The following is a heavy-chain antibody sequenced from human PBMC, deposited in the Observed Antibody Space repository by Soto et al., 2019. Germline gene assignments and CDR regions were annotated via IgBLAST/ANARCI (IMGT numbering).Heavy chain of an antibody. D-gene: IGHD3-3*01. J-gene: IGHJ3*02. Sequence: GGSLRLSCAASGFTFSSYWMSWVRQAPGKGLEWVANIKQDGSEKYYVDSVKGRFTISRDNAKNSLYLQMNSLRAEDTAVYYCARVRFLEWDDKTTNDAFDIWGQGTMVTVSS. CDR3: ARVRFLEWDDKTTNDAFDI. CDR1: GFTFSSYW. V-gene: IGHV3-7*03. CDR2: IKQDGSEK.